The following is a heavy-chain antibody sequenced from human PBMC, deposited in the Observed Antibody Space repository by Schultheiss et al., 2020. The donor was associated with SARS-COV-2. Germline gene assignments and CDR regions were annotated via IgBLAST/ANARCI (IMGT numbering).Heavy chain of an antibody. CDR1: GGSVSSGSYY. Sequence: SQTLSLTCTVSGGSVSSGSYYWTWVRQPPGKGLEWIGDFADGGRTTYNPSLRSRVSISFDTSRGQFSLILKSVTSADTAIYFCARSIMVPSYYGLDVWGQGTTVTVSS. D-gene: IGHD4/OR15-4a*01. V-gene: IGHV4-39*01. CDR2: FADGGRT. J-gene: IGHJ6*02. CDR3: ARSIMVPSYYGLDV.